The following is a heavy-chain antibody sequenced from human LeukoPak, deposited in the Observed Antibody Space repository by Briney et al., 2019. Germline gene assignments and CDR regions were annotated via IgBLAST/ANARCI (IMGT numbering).Heavy chain of an antibody. D-gene: IGHD5-12*01. Sequence: XVXXXXXQGLEWMGYMNPNSGNTGYAQKFQGRITMTRDTSTSTAYMELYSLRSEDTAVYYCASFLGYNFWGQGTLVTVSS. J-gene: IGHJ4*02. CDR2: MNPNSGNT. CDR3: ASFLGYNF. V-gene: IGHV1-8*01.